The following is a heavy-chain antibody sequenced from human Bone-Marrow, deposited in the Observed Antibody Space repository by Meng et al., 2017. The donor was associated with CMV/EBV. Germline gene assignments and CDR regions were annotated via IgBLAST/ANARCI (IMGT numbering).Heavy chain of an antibody. J-gene: IGHJ3*02. V-gene: IGHV4-39*07. CDR1: GGSISSSSYY. CDR2: IYYSGST. Sequence: SETLSLTCTVSGGSISSSSYYWGWIRQPPGKGLEWIGSIYYSGSTYYNPSLKSRVTISVDTSKNQFSLKLSSVTAADTAVYYCARSIAARPGGTPDAFDIWGQGPMVTVPS. D-gene: IGHD6-6*01. CDR3: ARSIAARPGGTPDAFDI.